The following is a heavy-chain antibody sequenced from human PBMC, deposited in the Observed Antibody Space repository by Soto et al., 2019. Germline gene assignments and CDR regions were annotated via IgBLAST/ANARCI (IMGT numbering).Heavy chain of an antibody. Sequence: QVQLVQSGAEVKKPGSSVKVSCKASGGTFSSYAISWVRQAPGQGLEWMGGIIPIFGTANYAQKFQGRVTIAADASTSTAYMELSSLRSEDTAVYYCASRPYCGGDCYTWYFDLWGRGTLVTVSS. D-gene: IGHD2-21*02. CDR3: ASRPYCGGDCYTWYFDL. CDR2: IIPIFGTA. CDR1: GGTFSSYA. J-gene: IGHJ2*01. V-gene: IGHV1-69*12.